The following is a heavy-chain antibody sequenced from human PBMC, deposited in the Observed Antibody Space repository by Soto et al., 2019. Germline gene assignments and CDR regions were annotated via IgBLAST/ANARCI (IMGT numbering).Heavy chain of an antibody. D-gene: IGHD1-1*01. CDR3: ARTTAFET. CDR1: GFTFSNYW. CDR2: IKEDGSEK. J-gene: IGHJ3*02. Sequence: EVQLVEAGGGLVQPGGSLRLSCAASGFTFSNYWMSWVRQAPGKGLEWVANIKEDGSEKNYVDSVKGRFTISRDNAKNSLYLQMNSLRAEDTAVYYCARTTAFETWGQGTMVTVS. V-gene: IGHV3-7*05.